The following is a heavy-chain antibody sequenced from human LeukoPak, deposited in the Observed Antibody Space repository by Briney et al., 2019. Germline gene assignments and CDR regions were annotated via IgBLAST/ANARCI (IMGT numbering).Heavy chain of an antibody. CDR2: ISSSGSTI. D-gene: IGHD3-22*01. CDR1: GFTFSDYY. Sequence: TGGSLRLSCAASGFTFSDYYMSWIRQAPGKGLEWVSYISSSGSTIYYADSVKGRFTISRDNAKNSLYLQMNSLRAEDTAVYYCARDQGSGCYSYYYYYMDVWGKGTTVTVSS. J-gene: IGHJ6*03. CDR3: ARDQGSGCYSYYYYYMDV. V-gene: IGHV3-11*01.